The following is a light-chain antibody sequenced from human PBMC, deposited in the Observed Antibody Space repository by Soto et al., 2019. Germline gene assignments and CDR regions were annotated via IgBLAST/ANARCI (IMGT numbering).Light chain of an antibody. CDR3: HQYYGIPWT. Sequence: DIVVTQSPDSLTVSLGERANISCRSSQSLRYSFNNRNDIAWYQQKVGRPPKLLITSASTREPGVPERFSGSGSGADFTLTISDLQAEDVATYFCHQYYGIPWTFGRGTKV. V-gene: IGKV4-1*01. J-gene: IGKJ1*01. CDR1: QSLRYSFNNRND. CDR2: SAS.